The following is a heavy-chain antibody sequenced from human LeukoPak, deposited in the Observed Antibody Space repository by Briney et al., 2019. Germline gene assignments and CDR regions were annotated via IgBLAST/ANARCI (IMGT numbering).Heavy chain of an antibody. J-gene: IGHJ4*02. CDR1: GFTFSSYW. Sequence: TGGSLRLSCAASGFTFSSYWMSWVRQAPGKGLEWVANIKQDGSEKYYVDSVKGRFTISRDNAKNSLYLQMNSLKTEDTAVYYCTTDSSGIFDYWGQGTLVTVSS. CDR3: TTDSSGIFDY. D-gene: IGHD3-22*01. CDR2: IKQDGSEK. V-gene: IGHV3-7*03.